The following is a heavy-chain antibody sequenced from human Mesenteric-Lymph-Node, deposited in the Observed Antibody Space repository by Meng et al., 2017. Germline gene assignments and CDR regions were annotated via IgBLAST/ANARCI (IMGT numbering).Heavy chain of an antibody. CDR3: ARAGDSSGYYYAPRMDY. J-gene: IGHJ4*02. CDR1: GGTLSSYA. V-gene: IGHV1-69*06. CDR2: IIPIFGTA. Sequence: SVKVSCKASGGTLSSYAISWVRQAPGQGLEWMGGIIPIFGTANYAQKFQGRVTITADKSTSTAYMELSSLRSEDTAVYYCARAGDSSGYYYAPRMDYWGQGTLVTVSS. D-gene: IGHD3-22*01.